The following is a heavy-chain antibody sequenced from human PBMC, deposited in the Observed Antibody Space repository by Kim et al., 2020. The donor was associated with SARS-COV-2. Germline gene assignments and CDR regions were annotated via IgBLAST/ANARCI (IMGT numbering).Heavy chain of an antibody. J-gene: IGHJ4*02. Sequence: GGSLRLSCAASGFTFSSYSMNWVRQAPGKGLEWVSSISSSSSYIYYADSVKGRFTISRDNAKNSLYLQMNSLRAEDTAVYYCARAGYCSSTSCYVSVRIWDFDYWGQGTLVTVSS. V-gene: IGHV3-21*01. CDR3: ARAGYCSSTSCYVSVRIWDFDY. CDR2: ISSSSSYI. CDR1: GFTFSSYS. D-gene: IGHD2-2*01.